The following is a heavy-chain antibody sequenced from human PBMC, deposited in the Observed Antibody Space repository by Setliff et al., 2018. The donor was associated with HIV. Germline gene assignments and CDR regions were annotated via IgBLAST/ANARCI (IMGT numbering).Heavy chain of an antibody. CDR1: GFNFSTHT. J-gene: IGHJ4*02. D-gene: IGHD3-9*01. CDR3: AKDETYHPVLTGYSALDY. CDR2: ISSTGTYI. Sequence: GGSLRLSCAASGFNFSTHTMNWIRQAPGKGLEWVSSISSTGTYIYYADSMKGRFTISRDNAKNSLYLQMNSLRAEDTAVYYCAKDETYHPVLTGYSALDYWGQGTLVTVSS. V-gene: IGHV3-21*01.